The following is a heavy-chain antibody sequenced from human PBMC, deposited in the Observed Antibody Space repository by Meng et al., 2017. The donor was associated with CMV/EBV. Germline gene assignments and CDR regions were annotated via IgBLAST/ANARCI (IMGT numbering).Heavy chain of an antibody. CDR2: IWHDRSNK. Sequence: RLSCAASVFTFSSYGVHWVRQAPGKGLEWVAVIWHDRSNKYYTDSVKGRFTISRDNSKNTLYLQMNSLRAEDTAVYYCAKDRDVFDYWGQGTLVTVSS. CDR1: VFTFSSYG. V-gene: IGHV3-33*06. J-gene: IGHJ4*02. CDR3: AKDRDVFDY. D-gene: IGHD3-10*01.